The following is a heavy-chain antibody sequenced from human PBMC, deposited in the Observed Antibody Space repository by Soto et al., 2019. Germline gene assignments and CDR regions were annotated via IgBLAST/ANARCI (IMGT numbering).Heavy chain of an antibody. Sequence: GGSLRLSCAASGFTFSSYSMNWVRQAPGKGLEWVSSISSSSSYIYYADSVKGRFTISRDNAKNSLYLQMNSLRAEDTAVYYCARLAVADHVMVWDYWGQGTLVTVSS. CDR3: ARLAVADHVMVWDY. D-gene: IGHD6-19*01. CDR1: GFTFSSYS. J-gene: IGHJ4*02. V-gene: IGHV3-21*01. CDR2: ISSSSSYI.